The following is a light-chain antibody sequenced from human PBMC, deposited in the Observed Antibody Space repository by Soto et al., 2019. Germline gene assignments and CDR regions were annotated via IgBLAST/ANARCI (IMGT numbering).Light chain of an antibody. CDR3: ASDTINSHWV. V-gene: IGLV2-14*01. CDR2: EVT. Sequence: QSVLTQPASVSGSPGQSITISCTGTSSDVGGYDYVSWYQQHPGKAPKLMIYEVTNRPSGVADRFSGSKSGNTASLTISGLQAEDEADYHCASDTINSHWVFGGGTKLTVL. CDR1: SSDVGGYDY. J-gene: IGLJ3*02.